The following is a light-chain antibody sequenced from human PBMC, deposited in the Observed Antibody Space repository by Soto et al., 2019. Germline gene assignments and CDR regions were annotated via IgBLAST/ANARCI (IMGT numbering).Light chain of an antibody. J-gene: IGKJ1*01. CDR2: KTS. CDR1: QSISIW. V-gene: IGKV1-5*03. CDR3: QHWNDYSWT. Sequence: DIHMTQSPSTLSASVGDRVTITCRASQSISIWLAWYQQKPGKAPNLLIYKTSSLDTGVPSRFSGSGSGTEFTLTISSLQPDDFASYYGQHWNDYSWTFGQGTKVEVK.